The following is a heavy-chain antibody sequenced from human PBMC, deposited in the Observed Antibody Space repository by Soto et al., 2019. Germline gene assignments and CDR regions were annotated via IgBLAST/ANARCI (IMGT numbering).Heavy chain of an antibody. CDR2: IYSNGDT. D-gene: IGHD2-8*01. V-gene: IGHV3-53*02. CDR3: ARKSDSSPVPEADGV. Sequence: EVQLVETGGGLIQPGGSLRLSCAASGFSVGSNYMTWVRQSPGKGLEWVSLIYSNGDTDYADSVKGRLSISRDNFKNTPYLQMNNLRAEDTAVYHSARKSDSSPVPEADGVWGRGTLVTVSS. CDR1: GFSVGSNY. J-gene: IGHJ4*02.